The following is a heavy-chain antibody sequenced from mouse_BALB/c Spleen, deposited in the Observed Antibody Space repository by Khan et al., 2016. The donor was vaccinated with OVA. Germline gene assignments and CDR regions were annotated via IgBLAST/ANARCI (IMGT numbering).Heavy chain of an antibody. D-gene: IGHD2-1*01. CDR2: INHSTDYT. CDR1: GYTFISYW. Sequence: VQLQQSGTELAKPGASVKMSCKASGYTFISYWMHWVKQRPGQGLEWIGYINHSTDYTEYNQKFKDKAKLTTDKSSNTAYMQLSSLTSEDSAGYYCARRGLYGIFVYWGQGTRLTVSA. J-gene: IGHJ3*01. CDR3: ARRGLYGIFVY. V-gene: IGHV1-7*01.